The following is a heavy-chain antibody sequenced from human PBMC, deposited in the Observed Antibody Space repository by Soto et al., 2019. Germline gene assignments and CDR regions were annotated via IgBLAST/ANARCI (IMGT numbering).Heavy chain of an antibody. V-gene: IGHV3-48*01. Sequence: PGKGLEWVSYISSSSSTIYYADSVKGRFTISRDNAKNSLYLQMNSLRAEDTAVYYCARAYCSGGSCYRNGYYMDVWGKGTTVTVSS. CDR3: ARAYCSGGSCYRNGYYMDV. J-gene: IGHJ6*03. D-gene: IGHD2-15*01. CDR2: ISSSSSTI.